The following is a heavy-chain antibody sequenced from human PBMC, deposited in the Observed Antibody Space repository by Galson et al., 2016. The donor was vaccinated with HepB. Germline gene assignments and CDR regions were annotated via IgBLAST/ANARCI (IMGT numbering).Heavy chain of an antibody. V-gene: IGHV3-74*03. J-gene: IGHJ3*02. Sequence: SLRLSCAASGFTFSSYWMNWVRQAPGKGLVWVSRINNDGSNTTYADSVKGRFTISRDNAKNTLYLQMNSLRAEDTAVYYCARPGYCSGSSCYVPXDIRGQGTMATVSS. CDR3: ARPGYCSGSSCYVPXDI. CDR2: INNDGSNT. CDR1: GFTFSSYW. D-gene: IGHD2-15*01.